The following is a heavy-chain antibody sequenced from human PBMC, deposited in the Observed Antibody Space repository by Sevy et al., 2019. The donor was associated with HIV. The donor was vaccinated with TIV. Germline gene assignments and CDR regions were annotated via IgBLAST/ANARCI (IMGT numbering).Heavy chain of an antibody. Sequence: GGSLRLSCAASGFTFSKYSMSWVRQPPGKGLEWVSTLSFGCGEINYADSVKGRFTISRHNSKNSLYLQMNNLRAEDTAVYYCAREGCTKPHDYWGQGTLVTVSS. CDR2: LSFGCGEI. J-gene: IGHJ4*02. V-gene: IGHV3-23*01. CDR1: GFTFSKYS. CDR3: AREGCTKPHDY. D-gene: IGHD2-8*01.